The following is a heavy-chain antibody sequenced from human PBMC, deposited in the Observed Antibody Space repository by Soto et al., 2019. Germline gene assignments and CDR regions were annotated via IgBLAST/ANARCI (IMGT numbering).Heavy chain of an antibody. CDR2: ISGSGGST. CDR1: GFTFSSYA. D-gene: IGHD5-18*01. CDR3: AKVIVDTYYGMDV. Sequence: EVQLLESGGGLVQPGGSLRLSCAASGFTFSSYAMSWVRQAPGKGLEWASAISGSGGSTYYADSVKGRFTISRDNSKNTLYLQMNSLRAEDTAVYYCAKVIVDTYYGMDVWGQGTTVTVSS. V-gene: IGHV3-23*01. J-gene: IGHJ6*02.